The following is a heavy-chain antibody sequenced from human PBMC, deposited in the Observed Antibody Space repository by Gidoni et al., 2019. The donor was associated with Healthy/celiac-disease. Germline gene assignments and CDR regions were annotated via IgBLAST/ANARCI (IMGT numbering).Heavy chain of an antibody. D-gene: IGHD3-10*01. CDR3: ARDLYDYYGSGSYYSFDY. CDR2: ISSSSSYI. CDR1: GFTFSSYS. J-gene: IGHJ4*02. V-gene: IGHV3-21*01. Sequence: EVQLVESGGGLVKPGGSLRLSCAASGFTFSSYSMNWVRQAPGKGLEWVSSISSSSSYIYYADSVKGRFTISRDNAKNSLYLQMNSLRAEDTAVYYCARDLYDYYGSGSYYSFDYWGQGTLVTVSS.